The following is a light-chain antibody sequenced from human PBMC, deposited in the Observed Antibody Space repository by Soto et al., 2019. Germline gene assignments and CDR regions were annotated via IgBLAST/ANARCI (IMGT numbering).Light chain of an antibody. Sequence: QSALTQPPSVSGSPGQSVTISCTGTSSDVGRYNRVSWYQQPPGTAPKLLNYEVRNRPSGVPDRFSGSRSANTASLTISGLQADDEADYYCSLFTTNSTFVFGAGTKVTVL. CDR3: SLFTTNSTFV. J-gene: IGLJ1*01. CDR2: EVR. CDR1: SSDVGRYNR. V-gene: IGLV2-18*01.